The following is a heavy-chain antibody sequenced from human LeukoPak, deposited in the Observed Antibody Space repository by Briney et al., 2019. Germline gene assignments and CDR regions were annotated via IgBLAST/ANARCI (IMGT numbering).Heavy chain of an antibody. J-gene: IGHJ4*02. D-gene: IGHD6-19*01. CDR2: IRYDGSNK. CDR1: GFTFSSYV. V-gene: IGHV3-30*02. CDR3: AKGAQWLEDY. Sequence: GGSLRLSCAASGFTFSSYVMHWVRQAPGKGLEWVAFIRYDGSNKYYADSVKGRFTISRDNSKNTLYLQMNSLRAEDTAVYYCAKGAQWLEDYWGQGTLVTVSS.